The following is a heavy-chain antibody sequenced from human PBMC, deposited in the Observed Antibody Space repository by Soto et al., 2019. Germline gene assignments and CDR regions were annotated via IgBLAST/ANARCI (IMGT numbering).Heavy chain of an antibody. CDR3: ARGRPHYGSGSYYYFDY. J-gene: IGHJ4*02. V-gene: IGHV1-18*01. D-gene: IGHD3-10*01. CDR1: GYTFTSYG. CDR2: ISAYNGNT. Sequence: ASVKVSCKASGYTFTSYGISWVRQAPGQGLEWMGWISAYNGNTNYAQKLQGRVTMTTDTSTSTAYMELRSLRSDDTAVYYCARGRPHYGSGSYYYFDYWGQGTLVTVSS.